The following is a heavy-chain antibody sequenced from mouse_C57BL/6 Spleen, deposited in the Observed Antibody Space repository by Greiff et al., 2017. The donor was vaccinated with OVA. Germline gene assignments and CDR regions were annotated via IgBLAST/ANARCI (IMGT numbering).Heavy chain of an antibody. CDR1: GFSLTSYG. Sequence: LQESGPGLVQPSQSLSITCTVSGFSLTSYGVHWVRQSPGKGLEWLGVIWRGGSTDYNAAFMSRLSITKDDSKSQVFFKMNSLQADDTAIYYCAKKGYDYDDYYAMDYWGQGTSVTVSS. CDR3: AKKGYDYDDYYAMDY. CDR2: IWRGGST. D-gene: IGHD2-4*01. J-gene: IGHJ4*01. V-gene: IGHV2-5*01.